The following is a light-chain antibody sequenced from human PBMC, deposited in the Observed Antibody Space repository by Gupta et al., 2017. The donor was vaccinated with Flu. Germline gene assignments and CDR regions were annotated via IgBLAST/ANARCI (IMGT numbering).Light chain of an antibody. V-gene: IGKV1-39*01. CDR2: AAS. Sequence: DIQMTQSPSSLSASVGDRVTITCRASQSISSYLNWYQQKPGKAPKLLIYAASSLQSGVPSRFSGSGSGTDCTLTISRLQPEDFATYYCQQSDSTPITFGQGTRMEIK. CDR3: QQSDSTPIT. CDR1: QSISSY. J-gene: IGKJ5*01.